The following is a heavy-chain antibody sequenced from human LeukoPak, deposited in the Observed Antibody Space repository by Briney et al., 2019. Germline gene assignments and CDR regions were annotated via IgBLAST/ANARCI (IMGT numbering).Heavy chain of an antibody. CDR1: GYSFTSYW. CDR2: IYPGDSDT. D-gene: IGHD3-22*01. Sequence: GESLKISCKGSGYSFTSYWIGWVRQMPGKGLEWMGIIYPGDSDTRYSPSFQGQVTISADKSISTAYLQWSSLKASDTAMYYCATPSSYDSSGPDAFDIWGQGTIVTVSS. CDR3: ATPSSYDSSGPDAFDI. V-gene: IGHV5-51*01. J-gene: IGHJ3*02.